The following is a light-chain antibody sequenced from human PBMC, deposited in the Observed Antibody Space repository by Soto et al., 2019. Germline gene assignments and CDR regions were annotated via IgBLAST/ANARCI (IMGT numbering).Light chain of an antibody. Sequence: SYELTQPPSVSVAPGQTASITCWGNNIGSKSVHWYQQEPGQAPVLVVYDDSDRPSGIPERFSGSKSGNTATLTISRVEAGDEADYYCQVWDSSSDHLYVFATGTKANVL. CDR1: NIGSKS. CDR2: DDS. V-gene: IGLV3-21*02. J-gene: IGLJ1*01. CDR3: QVWDSSSDHLYV.